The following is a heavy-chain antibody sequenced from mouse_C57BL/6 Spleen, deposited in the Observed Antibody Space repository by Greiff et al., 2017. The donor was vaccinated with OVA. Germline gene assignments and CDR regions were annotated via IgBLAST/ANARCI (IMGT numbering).Heavy chain of an antibody. Sequence: VQRVESGAELARPGASVTMSCTASGYTFTSYAMHWVKQRPGQGLEWIGYINPSGGYTKYTQKLKDKATLTADKSSSTAYMQLSSLTSEDSAVYYCARPTVDYWGQGTTLTVSS. CDR1: GYTFTSYA. V-gene: IGHV1-4*01. D-gene: IGHD1-1*01. CDR3: ARPTVDY. CDR2: INPSGGYT. J-gene: IGHJ2*01.